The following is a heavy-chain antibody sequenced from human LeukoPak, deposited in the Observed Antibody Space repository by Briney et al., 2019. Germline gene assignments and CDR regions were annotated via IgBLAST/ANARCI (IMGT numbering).Heavy chain of an antibody. Sequence: SETLSLTCTVSGGSLSNYYWSWIRQPPGKGLEWIGYIYYSGSTNYNPSLKSRVAMSVDTSKNQFSLNLSSVTAADTAVYYCARSGKYYDAIDYWGQGTLVTVSS. CDR3: ARSGKYYDAIDY. J-gene: IGHJ4*02. CDR2: IYYSGST. CDR1: GGSLSNYY. V-gene: IGHV4-59*01. D-gene: IGHD3-3*01.